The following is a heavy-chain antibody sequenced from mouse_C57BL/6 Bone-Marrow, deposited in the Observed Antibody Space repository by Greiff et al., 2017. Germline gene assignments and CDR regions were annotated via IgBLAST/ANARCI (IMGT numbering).Heavy chain of an antibody. V-gene: IGHV5-6*01. J-gene: IGHJ4*01. CDR2: INSGGSYT. D-gene: IGHD2-5*01. Sequence: EVMLVDSGGDLVKPGGSLKLSCAASGFTFSSYGLSCVRHTPAKRLLLVATINSGGSYTYYPDSVKGRFSVSIGNARNTLYLQMSNLKSEDTAMYYCARNGSCYSNSANYWGQETSGTVSS. CDR1: GFTFSSYG. CDR3: ARNGSCYSNSANY.